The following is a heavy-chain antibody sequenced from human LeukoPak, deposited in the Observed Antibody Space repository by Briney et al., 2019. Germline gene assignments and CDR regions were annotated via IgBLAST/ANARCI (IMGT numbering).Heavy chain of an antibody. J-gene: IGHJ5*02. D-gene: IGHD6-13*01. V-gene: IGHV4-39*01. CDR1: GGSISSSSYY. CDR3: ARHHNSSSWSSVNNWFDP. CDR2: IYYSGST. Sequence: SETLSLTCTVSGGSISSSSYYWGWIRQPPGKGLEWIGSIYYSGSTYYNPSLKSRVTISVDTSKNQFSLKLSSVTAADTAVYYCARHHNSSSWSSVNNWFDPWGQGTLVTVSS.